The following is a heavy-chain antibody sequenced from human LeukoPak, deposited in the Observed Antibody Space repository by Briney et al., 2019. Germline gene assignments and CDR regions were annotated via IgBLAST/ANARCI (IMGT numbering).Heavy chain of an antibody. CDR1: GFTFGTYA. Sequence: GGSLRLSCAASGFTFGTYAMHWVRQAPGKVLEWALGISWDSGNTHYADSVKGRFTIYRDNAKNSLYLQMNSLRVEDTALYYCAKSGQYCSGGSCQNWFDPWGQGTLVTVS. CDR3: AKSGQYCSGGSCQNWFDP. CDR2: ISWDSGNT. D-gene: IGHD2-15*01. V-gene: IGHV3-9*01. J-gene: IGHJ5*02.